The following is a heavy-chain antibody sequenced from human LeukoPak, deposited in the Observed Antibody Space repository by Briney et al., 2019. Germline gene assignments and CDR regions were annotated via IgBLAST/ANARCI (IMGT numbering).Heavy chain of an antibody. D-gene: IGHD6-6*01. V-gene: IGHV4-34*01. CDR3: ARRGPRRTYSSSWGGLFHPSYYFDY. J-gene: IGHJ4*02. Sequence: SETLSLTCAVYGGSFSGYYWRWIRQPPGKGLEWIGEINHSGSTNYNPSLKSRVTISVDTSKNQFSLKLSSVTAADTAVYYCARRGPRRTYSSSWGGLFHPSYYFDYWGQGTLVTVSS. CDR2: INHSGST. CDR1: GGSFSGYY.